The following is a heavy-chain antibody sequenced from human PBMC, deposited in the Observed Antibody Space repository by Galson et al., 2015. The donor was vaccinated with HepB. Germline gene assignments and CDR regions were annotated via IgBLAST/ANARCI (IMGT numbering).Heavy chain of an antibody. CDR2: IKSKTDGGTT. V-gene: IGHV3-15*01. CDR3: TTEAAGTLDYYGMDV. D-gene: IGHD6-13*01. J-gene: IGHJ6*02. Sequence: SLRLSCAASGFTFSNAWMSWVRQAPGKGLEWVGRIKSKTDGGTTDYAAPVKGRFTVSRDDSKNTLYLQMNSLKTEDTAVYYCTTEAAGTLDYYGMDVWGQGTTVTVSS. CDR1: GFTFSNAW.